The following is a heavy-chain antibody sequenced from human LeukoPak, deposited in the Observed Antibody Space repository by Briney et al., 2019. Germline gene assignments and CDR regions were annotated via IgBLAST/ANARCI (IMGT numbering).Heavy chain of an antibody. Sequence: TSETLSLTCTVSGGSISSHYWSWIRQPPGKGLEWIGEVHLDGRTNYNPSLKSRLIMSVDLPENHISLKLTSVTAADTAVYYCAREGGFYRPLDYSGQGTLVAVSS. D-gene: IGHD3-3*01. CDR2: VHLDGRT. J-gene: IGHJ4*02. V-gene: IGHV4-59*11. CDR1: GGSISSHY. CDR3: AREGGFYRPLDY.